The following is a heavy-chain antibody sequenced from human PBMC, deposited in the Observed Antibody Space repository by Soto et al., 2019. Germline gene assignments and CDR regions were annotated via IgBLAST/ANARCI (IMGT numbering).Heavy chain of an antibody. J-gene: IGHJ4*02. CDR3: ARDTFGGAYDFWH. CDR2: ISRGGSA. V-gene: IGHV3-66*01. CDR1: GFTVSSDY. D-gene: IGHD3-3*01. Sequence: EVQLVESGGGLVQPGGSLRLSCAASGFTVSSDYMTWVRQAPGKGLEWVSVISRGGSAYYADSVQGRFTISRDNSKNTLYLEMNSRRADDTAVYYCARDTFGGAYDFWHGGQGTLVTVSS.